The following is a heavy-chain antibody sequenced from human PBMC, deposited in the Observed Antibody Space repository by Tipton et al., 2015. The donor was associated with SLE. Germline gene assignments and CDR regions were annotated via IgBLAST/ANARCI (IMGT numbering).Heavy chain of an antibody. CDR3: AKEGYYGSGSPYGMDV. Sequence: SLRLSCAASGFTFSSYAMSWVRQAPGKGLEWVSAISGSGGSTYYADSVKGRFTISRDNSKNTPYLQMNSLRAEDTAVYYCAKEGYYGSGSPYGMDVWGQGTTVTVSS. V-gene: IGHV3-23*01. CDR1: GFTFSSYA. J-gene: IGHJ6*02. D-gene: IGHD3-10*01. CDR2: ISGSGGST.